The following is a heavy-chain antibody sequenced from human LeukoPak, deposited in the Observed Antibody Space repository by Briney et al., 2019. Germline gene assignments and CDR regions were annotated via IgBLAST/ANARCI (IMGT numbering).Heavy chain of an antibody. CDR3: AKDLYRSVWSSYRFDY. D-gene: IGHD3-16*02. V-gene: IGHV3-11*01. CDR1: GFTFSDYY. CDR2: ISSSGSTI. J-gene: IGHJ4*02. Sequence: PGGSLRLSCAASGFTFSDYYMSWIRQAPGKGLEWVSYISSSGSTIYYVDSVKGRFTISRDNAKNSLYLQMKSLGAEDTALYYCAKDLYRSVWSSYRFDYWGQGTLVTVSS.